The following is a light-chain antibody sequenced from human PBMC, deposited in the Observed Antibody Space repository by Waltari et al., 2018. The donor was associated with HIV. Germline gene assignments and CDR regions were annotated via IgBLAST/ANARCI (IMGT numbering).Light chain of an antibody. CDR2: DAS. CDR3: QQRTGWPLT. J-gene: IGKJ4*01. Sequence: EIVLTQSPATVSLFPGERATLSCRASRPISDYLAWYQQKPGQAPRLLIYDASNRATGIPARFSGSGSGTDFTLTISSLEPEDFAVYYCQQRTGWPLTFGGGTKVEIK. V-gene: IGKV3-11*01. CDR1: RPISDY.